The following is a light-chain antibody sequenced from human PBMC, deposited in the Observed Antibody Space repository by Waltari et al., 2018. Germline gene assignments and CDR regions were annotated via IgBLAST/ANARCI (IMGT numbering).Light chain of an antibody. CDR3: CSYAGSSTLV. J-gene: IGLJ2*01. CDR2: DVS. CDR1: SSDVGGDNY. Sequence: QSALTQPASVSGSPGPSLTISCPGTSSDVGGDNYVSWYQQHPGKAPKLRIYDVSKRPSGVSNRISGSKSGNTASLTISGLQADDEADYYCCSYAGSSTLVFGGGTKLTVL. V-gene: IGLV2-23*02.